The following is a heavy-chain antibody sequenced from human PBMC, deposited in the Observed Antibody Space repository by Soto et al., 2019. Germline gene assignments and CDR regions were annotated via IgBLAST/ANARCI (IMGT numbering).Heavy chain of an antibody. V-gene: IGHV4-4*07. CDR1: GDSISGYY. D-gene: IGHD6-13*01. J-gene: IGHJ4*02. Sequence: TLSLTCTVSGDSISGYYWSWIRQPAGKGMEWIGRIHTTDGTNYNPSLKSRVTMSIDTSNNQFSLKLSSLTAADTAVYYCARALSSAAGLYFDFWGQGTLVTVSS. CDR2: IHTTDGT. CDR3: ARALSSAAGLYFDF.